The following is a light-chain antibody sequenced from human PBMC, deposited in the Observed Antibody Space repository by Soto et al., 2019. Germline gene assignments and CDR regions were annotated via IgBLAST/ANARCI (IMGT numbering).Light chain of an antibody. CDR1: SSDVGGYDY. CDR3: SAYTSSSTRVYV. CDR2: DVN. V-gene: IGLV2-14*03. J-gene: IGLJ1*01. Sequence: QSALTQPASVSGSPGQSITFSCTGTSSDVGGYDYVSWYQQHPGNAPKLMIYDVNNRPSGVSNRFSGSKSGNTASLTISGLQAEDEADYYCSAYTSSSTRVYVFGTGTKLTVL.